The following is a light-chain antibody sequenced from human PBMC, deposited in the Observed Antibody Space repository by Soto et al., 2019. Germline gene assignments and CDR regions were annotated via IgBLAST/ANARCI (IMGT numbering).Light chain of an antibody. CDR3: QQRSDWPPIT. Sequence: EIVLTQSPGTLSLSRGARAPLSCRASQSVSSSYLAWYQQKPGQPPRLLIYDASYRATGIPDRFSGSGSGTDFTLTISSLEPEDFAVYYCQQRSDWPPITFGQGTRLEIK. CDR1: QSVSSSY. V-gene: IGKV3D-20*02. CDR2: DAS. J-gene: IGKJ5*01.